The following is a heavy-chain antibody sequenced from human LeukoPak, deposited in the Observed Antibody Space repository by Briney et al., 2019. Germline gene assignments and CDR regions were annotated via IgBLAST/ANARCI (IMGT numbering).Heavy chain of an antibody. CDR3: ARVEPFVVVPAAMNAWGWYFDL. CDR2: IYYSGST. D-gene: IGHD2-2*01. J-gene: IGHJ2*01. Sequence: PSETLSLTCTVSGGSISSSSYYWGWIRQPPGKGLEWIGSIYYSGSTYYNPSLKSRVTISVDTSKNQFSLKLSSVTAADTAVYYCARVEPFVVVPAAMNAWGWYFDLWGRGTLVTVSS. CDR1: GGSISSSSYY. V-gene: IGHV4-39*07.